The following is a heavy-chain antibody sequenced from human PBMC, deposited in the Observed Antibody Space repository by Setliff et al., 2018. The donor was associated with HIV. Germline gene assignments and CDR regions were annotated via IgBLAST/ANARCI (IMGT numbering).Heavy chain of an antibody. J-gene: IGHJ5*02. CDR1: DDSIKSDNYY. D-gene: IGHD2-15*01. CDR3: ARAPFRGGSFGWFDP. V-gene: IGHV4-61*09. CDR2: IFASGST. Sequence: PSETLSLTCTVSDDSIKSDNYYWSWIRHPAGKGLEWIGHIFASGSTKYNPSLESRVTMSVDTSRTQFSLNLTSVTAADTAVYYCARAPFRGGSFGWFDPWGQGTLVTVSS.